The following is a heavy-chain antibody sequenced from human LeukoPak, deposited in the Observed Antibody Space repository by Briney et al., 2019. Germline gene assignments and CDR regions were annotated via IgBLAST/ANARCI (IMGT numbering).Heavy chain of an antibody. CDR3: ARDIVVVVAAIFDY. D-gene: IGHD2-15*01. Sequence: SETLSLTCTVSGGSISSSSYYWGWIRQPPGKGLEWIGSIYYSGSTYYNPSLKSRVTISVDTSKNQFSLKLSSVTAADTAVYYCARDIVVVVAAIFDYWGQGTLVTVSS. CDR2: IYYSGST. J-gene: IGHJ4*02. CDR1: GGSISSSSYY. V-gene: IGHV4-39*07.